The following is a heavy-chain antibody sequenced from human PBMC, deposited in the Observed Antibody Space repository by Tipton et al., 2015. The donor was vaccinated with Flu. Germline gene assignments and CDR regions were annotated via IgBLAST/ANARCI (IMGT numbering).Heavy chain of an antibody. CDR2: IHRSGNT. CDR1: GDSIGNGYY. CDR3: ARRHFSNYVSEPKNWFDL. J-gene: IGHJ5*02. D-gene: IGHD4-11*01. V-gene: IGHV4-38-2*01. Sequence: LRLSCSVSGDSIGNGYYWGWIRQSPGKGLEWIGNIHRSGNTYHNPSLKSRVTISVDSSKNQYSLRLSSVTAADTAVYFCARRHFSNYVSEPKNWFDLWGQGTHVTVSS.